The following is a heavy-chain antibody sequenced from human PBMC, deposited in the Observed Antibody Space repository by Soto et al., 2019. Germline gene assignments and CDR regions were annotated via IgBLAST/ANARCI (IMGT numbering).Heavy chain of an antibody. V-gene: IGHV4-31*11. Sequence: TSETLSLTCAVYGGSFSGYYWSWIRQHPGKGLEWIGYIYYSGSTYYNPSLKSRVTISVDTSKNQFSLKLSSVTAADTAVYYCASSVLLWFGESWGQGTLVTVSS. CDR1: GGSFSGYY. CDR2: IYYSGST. D-gene: IGHD3-10*01. CDR3: ASSVLLWFGES. J-gene: IGHJ5*02.